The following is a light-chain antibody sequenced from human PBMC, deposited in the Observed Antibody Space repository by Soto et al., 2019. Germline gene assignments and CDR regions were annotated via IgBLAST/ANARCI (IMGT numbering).Light chain of an antibody. CDR1: QSVSSN. V-gene: IGKV3-15*01. Sequence: EIVMTQSPATLSGSPVERATLSCRASQSVSSNLAWYQQKPGQAPRLLIYGASTRATGIPARFSGSGSGTEFTLTISSLQYEDFAVYYCQQYNNWPTTCGQGTKVDI. CDR3: QQYNNWPTT. J-gene: IGKJ1*01. CDR2: GAS.